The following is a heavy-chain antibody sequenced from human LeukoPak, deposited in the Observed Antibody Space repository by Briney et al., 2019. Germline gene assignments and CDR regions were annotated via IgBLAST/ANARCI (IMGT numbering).Heavy chain of an antibody. V-gene: IGHV4-4*09. CDR3: ARLYSVTIFGVVIISYMDV. CDR1: GGSISSYY. D-gene: IGHD3-3*01. CDR2: IYTSGST. J-gene: IGHJ6*03. Sequence: SETLSLTCTVSGGSISSYYWSRIRQPPGKGLEWIGYIYTSGSTNYNPSLKSRVTISVDTSKNQFSLKLSSVTAADTAVYYCARLYSVTIFGVVIISYMDVWGKGSTVTVSS.